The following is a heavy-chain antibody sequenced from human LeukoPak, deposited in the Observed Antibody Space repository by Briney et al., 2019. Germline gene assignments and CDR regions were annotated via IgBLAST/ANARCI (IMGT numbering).Heavy chain of an antibody. CDR2: IKSKTDGGTT. Sequence: PGGSLRLSCAASGFIFSNAWMSWVRQAPGKGLEWVGRIKSKTDGGTTDYAAPVKGRFTISRDDSKNTLYLQMNSLKTGDTAVYYCTTDRWELLSAFDIWGQGTMVTVSS. D-gene: IGHD1-26*01. CDR3: TTDRWELLSAFDI. J-gene: IGHJ3*02. CDR1: GFIFSNAW. V-gene: IGHV3-15*01.